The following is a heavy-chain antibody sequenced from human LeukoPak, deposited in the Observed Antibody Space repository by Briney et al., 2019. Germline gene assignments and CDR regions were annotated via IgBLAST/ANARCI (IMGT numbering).Heavy chain of an antibody. CDR2: ISSSSSTI. Sequence: GGSLRLSCAASGFTFSSYSMNWVRQAPGKGLEWVSYISSSSSTIYYADSVKGRFTISRDNAKNSLYLQMNSLRAEDTAMYYCARGSGRISIFGVPYWGQGTLVTVSS. CDR1: GFTFSSYS. CDR3: ARGSGRISIFGVPY. D-gene: IGHD3-3*01. J-gene: IGHJ4*02. V-gene: IGHV3-48*01.